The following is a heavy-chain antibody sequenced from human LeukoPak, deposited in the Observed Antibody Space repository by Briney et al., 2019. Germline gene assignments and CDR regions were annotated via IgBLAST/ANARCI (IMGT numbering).Heavy chain of an antibody. CDR1: GYTFTSYD. Sequence: ASVKVSCKTSGYTFTSYDLNWVRQATGQGLEWMGWVNPNSGNTGYAQKFQGRVTMTEDTSTDTAYMELSSLRSEDTAVYYCATDHYYDSSGSYYTVDYWGQGTLVTVSS. CDR2: VNPNSGNT. J-gene: IGHJ4*02. CDR3: ATDHYYDSSGSYYTVDY. D-gene: IGHD3-22*01. V-gene: IGHV1-8*01.